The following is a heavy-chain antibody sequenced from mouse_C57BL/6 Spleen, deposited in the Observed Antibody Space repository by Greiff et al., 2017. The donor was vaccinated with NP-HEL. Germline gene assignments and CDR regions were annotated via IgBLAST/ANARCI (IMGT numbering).Heavy chain of an antibody. J-gene: IGHJ1*03. CDR2: ISNLAYSI. CDR1: GFTFSDYG. Sequence: EVHLVESGGGLVQPGGSLKLSCAASGFTFSDYGMAWVRQAPRKGPEWVAFISNLAYSIYYADTVTGRFTISRENAKNTLYLEMSSLRSEDTAMYYCARRNYDWYFDVWGTGTTVTVSS. D-gene: IGHD2-1*01. CDR3: ARRNYDWYFDV. V-gene: IGHV5-15*01.